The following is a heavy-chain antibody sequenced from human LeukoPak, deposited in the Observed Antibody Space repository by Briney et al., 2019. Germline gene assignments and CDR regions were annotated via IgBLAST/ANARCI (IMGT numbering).Heavy chain of an antibody. CDR3: ARGMRCSSLLSFDY. D-gene: IGHD6-13*01. Sequence: PGRSRRLSCAASGFTFSSYAMHWVRQAPGKGLEWVALLSYDGNHIYNADTGKGRVNLAKDNSKNTLYSQMISLRTEDTAIYYCARGMRCSSLLSFDYWGQGNLVTVSS. CDR1: GFTFSSYA. CDR2: LSYDGNHI. J-gene: IGHJ4*02. V-gene: IGHV3-30*04.